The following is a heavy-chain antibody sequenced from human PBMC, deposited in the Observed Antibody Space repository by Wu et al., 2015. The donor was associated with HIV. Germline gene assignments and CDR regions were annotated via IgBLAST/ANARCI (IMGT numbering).Heavy chain of an antibody. CDR1: GYTFTSYG. CDR3: ARDTSSGWWGGEYFDY. Sequence: QVQLVQSGAEVKKPGASVKVSCKASGYTFTSYGITWVRQAPGQGLEWVGWISAYNGKTNYAQKPQGRVTMTTDTSTSTVYMELRSLRSDDTAVYYCARDTSSGWWGGEYFDYWGQGTLVTVSS. D-gene: IGHD6-19*01. V-gene: IGHV1-18*01. CDR2: ISAYNGKT. J-gene: IGHJ4*02.